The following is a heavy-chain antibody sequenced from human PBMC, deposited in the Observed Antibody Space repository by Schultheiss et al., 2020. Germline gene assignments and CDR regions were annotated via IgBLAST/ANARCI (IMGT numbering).Heavy chain of an antibody. J-gene: IGHJ4*02. V-gene: IGHV3-48*01. CDR3: AKETGVHGIPLFDY. D-gene: IGHD2-21*01. CDR1: GFTFSSYG. CDR2: ISSSGSTI. Sequence: GGSLRLSCAASGFTFSSYGMHWVRQAPGKGLEWVSYISSSGSTIYYADSVKGRFTISRDNSKNTLYLQMNSLRAEDTATYYCAKETGVHGIPLFDYWGQGALVTVSS.